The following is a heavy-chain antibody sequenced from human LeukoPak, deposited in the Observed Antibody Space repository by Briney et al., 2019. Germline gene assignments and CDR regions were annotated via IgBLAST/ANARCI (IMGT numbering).Heavy chain of an antibody. Sequence: GGSLRLSCAASGFTFSSYAMSWVRQAPGKGLEWVSTINNNGGSTYYADSEKGRFTISRDNSKNTLYLQMNSLRAEDTAIYYCAKAHSFSWVWIFDYLGQGSLVTVSS. CDR1: GFTFSSYA. V-gene: IGHV3-23*01. CDR2: INNNGGST. D-gene: IGHD6-13*01. J-gene: IGHJ4*02. CDR3: AKAHSFSWVWIFDY.